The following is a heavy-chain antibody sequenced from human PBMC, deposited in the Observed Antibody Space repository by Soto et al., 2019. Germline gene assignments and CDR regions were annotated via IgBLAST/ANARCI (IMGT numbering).Heavy chain of an antibody. CDR1: GGSISSGDYY. V-gene: IGHV4-30-4*01. J-gene: IGHJ4*02. CDR2: IYYSGST. CDR3: ATLEPYYYDSSGYQDY. D-gene: IGHD3-22*01. Sequence: SETLSLTCTVSGGSISSGDYYWSWIRQPPGKGLEGIGYIYYSGSTYYNPSLKSRVTISVDTSKNQFSLKLSSVTAADTAVYYCATLEPYYYDSSGYQDYWGQGTLVTVS.